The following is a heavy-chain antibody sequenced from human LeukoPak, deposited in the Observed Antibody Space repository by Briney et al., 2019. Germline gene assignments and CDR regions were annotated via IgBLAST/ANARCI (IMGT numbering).Heavy chain of an antibody. CDR3: ARRRDFNDGMDV. J-gene: IGHJ6*02. CDR1: GYTFTSYD. Sequence: GASVNVSCNASGYTFTSYDIKGVRQASGQGREWMGWMNPKSGNTGYAQKFEGRATMTRNTSISTAYMELSSLRSEDTAVYYCARRRDFNDGMDVWGQGTTVTVSS. V-gene: IGHV1-8*01. CDR2: MNPKSGNT.